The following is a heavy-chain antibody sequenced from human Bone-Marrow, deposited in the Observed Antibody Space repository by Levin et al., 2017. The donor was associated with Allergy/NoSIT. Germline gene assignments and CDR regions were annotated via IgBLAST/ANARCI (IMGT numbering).Heavy chain of an antibody. V-gene: IGHV4-39*07. CDR1: GGSISSSSYY. D-gene: IGHD4-23*01. CDR3: ARDRSRNDYGGKGAAY. CDR2: IYYSGST. Sequence: SETLSLTCTVSGGSISSSSYYWGWIRQPPGKGLEWIGSIYYSGSTYYNPSLKSRVTISVDTSKNQFSLKLSSVTAADTAVYYWARDRSRNDYGGKGAAYWGQGTLVTVSS. J-gene: IGHJ4*02.